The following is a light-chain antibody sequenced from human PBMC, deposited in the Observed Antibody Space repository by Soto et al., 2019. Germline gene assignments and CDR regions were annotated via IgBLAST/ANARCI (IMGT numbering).Light chain of an antibody. CDR2: DAS. J-gene: IGKJ1*01. Sequence: DIQMTQSPSTLSASVGDRVTITCRASQSSSSWLAWYQQKPGKAPNLLIYDASKLQSGVPSTFSGSESGTEFTLTIDSLQPDDFATYYCQQYYNYSTFGQGTKVDVK. CDR1: QSSSSW. V-gene: IGKV1-5*01. CDR3: QQYYNYST.